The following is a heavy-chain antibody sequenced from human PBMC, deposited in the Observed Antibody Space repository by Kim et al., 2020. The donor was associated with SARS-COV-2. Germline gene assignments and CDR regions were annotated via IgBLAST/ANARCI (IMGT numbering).Heavy chain of an antibody. D-gene: IGHD1-26*01. CDR2: T. Sequence: TNYNPSRKSRVTISVDTSKNQFSLKLSSVTAADTAVYYCARYSPMDAFDIWGQGTMVTVSS. V-gene: IGHV4-4*09. CDR3: ARYSPMDAFDI. J-gene: IGHJ3*02.